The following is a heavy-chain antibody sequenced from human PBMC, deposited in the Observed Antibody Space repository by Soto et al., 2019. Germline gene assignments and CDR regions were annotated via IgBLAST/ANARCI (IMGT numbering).Heavy chain of an antibody. CDR1: GGTFSSYA. CDR3: AMAYYDFWSGYPRYYYGMDV. J-gene: IGHJ6*02. CDR2: IIPIFGTA. Sequence: QVQLVQSGAEVKKPGSSVKVSCKASGGTFSSYAISWVRQAPGQGLEWMGGIIPIFGTANYAQKFQGRVTITADKSTSTAYMELRRLRSEDTAVYYCAMAYYDFWSGYPRYYYGMDVWGQGTTVTVS. V-gene: IGHV1-69*06. D-gene: IGHD3-3*01.